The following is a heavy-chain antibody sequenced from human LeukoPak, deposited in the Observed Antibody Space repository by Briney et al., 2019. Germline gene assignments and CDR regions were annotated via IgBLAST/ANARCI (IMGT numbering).Heavy chain of an antibody. CDR3: AAGDCSGGSCYSGVCDY. CDR2: IVLGSGNT. Sequence: SVKVSCKASGFTFTSSAMQWVRQARGQPLEWIGWIVLGSGNTNYAQKFQERVTITRDMSTSTAYMELSSLRSEDTAVYYCAAGDCSGGSCYSGVCDYWGQGTLVTVSS. D-gene: IGHD2-15*01. J-gene: IGHJ4*02. CDR1: GFTFTSSA. V-gene: IGHV1-58*02.